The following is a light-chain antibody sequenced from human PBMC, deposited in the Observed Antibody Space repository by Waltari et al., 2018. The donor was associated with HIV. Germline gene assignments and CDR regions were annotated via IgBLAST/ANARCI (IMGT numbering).Light chain of an antibody. CDR2: VNSDGSH. CDR1: CGPSTSA. V-gene: IGLV4-69*01. J-gene: IGLJ2*01. Sequence: QLALTQSPSASASLGASVKLTCSLPCGPSTSAIPWHQQQPAKGPRFLMKVNSDGSHNKRDEIPDRFSGSSSGAERYLTISSLQYEDEADYYCQTWGAGIQVFGGGTKLTVL. CDR3: QTWGAGIQV.